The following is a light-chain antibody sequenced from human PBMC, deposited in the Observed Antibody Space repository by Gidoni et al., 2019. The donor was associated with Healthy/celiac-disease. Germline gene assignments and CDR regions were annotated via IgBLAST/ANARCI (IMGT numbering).Light chain of an antibody. CDR1: QSVSSN. V-gene: IGKV3-15*01. CDR2: GAS. J-gene: IGKJ3*01. CDR3: QQYNNWPPFT. Sequence: EIVMTQSPATLSVSPGERATLSCRASQSVSSNLAWYQQKPGQAPRLLIYGASTRATGIPARFGGSGSGTEFTLTISRLQSEDFAVYYCQQYNNWPPFTFGPGTKVDIK.